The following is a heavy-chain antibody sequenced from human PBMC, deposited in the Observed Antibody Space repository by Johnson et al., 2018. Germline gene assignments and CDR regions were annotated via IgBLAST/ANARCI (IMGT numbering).Heavy chain of an antibody. CDR1: GLTLNNVF. CDR2: IKRKTEGQ. D-gene: IGHD3-10*01. V-gene: IGHV3-15*07. Sequence: QLVQSGGGLVQPGGSLRLSCAVSGLTLNNVFMNWVRQAPGTGLDWVGRIKRKTEGQDFAATVNGRFTILRDDSKTPIFPQRNSLEAEDTAVYYCTDGSAYFLDRWGQGTLVTVSS. CDR3: TDGSAYFLDR. J-gene: IGHJ5*02.